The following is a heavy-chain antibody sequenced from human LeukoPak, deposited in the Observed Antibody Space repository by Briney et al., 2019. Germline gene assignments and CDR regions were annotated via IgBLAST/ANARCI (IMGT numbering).Heavy chain of an antibody. CDR1: GFTFSNAW. D-gene: IGHD3-9*01. CDR3: TTDEGTYYDILTGYPARNWFDP. Sequence: GGSLRLSCAASGFTFSNAWMSWVRQAPGKGLEWVGRIKSKTDGGTTDYAAPVKGRFTISRDDSKNTLYLQMNSLKTEDTAVYYCTTDEGTYYDILTGYPARNWFDPWGQGTLVTVSS. V-gene: IGHV3-15*01. CDR2: IKSKTDGGTT. J-gene: IGHJ5*02.